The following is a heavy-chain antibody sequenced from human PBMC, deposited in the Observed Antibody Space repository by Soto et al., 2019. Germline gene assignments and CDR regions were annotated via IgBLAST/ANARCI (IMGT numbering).Heavy chain of an antibody. D-gene: IGHD3-22*01. Sequence: GSLRLTCAASGXTFSSYGMSWVRQAPGKGLEWVANIKQDGSEKYYVDSVNGRFTISRDNAKNSLYLQMNSLRAEDTAVYYCARVGAYYYDSSGHNYGMDVWGQGTTGTVSS. V-gene: IGHV3-7*03. J-gene: IGHJ6*02. CDR1: GXTFSSYG. CDR2: IKQDGSEK. CDR3: ARVGAYYYDSSGHNYGMDV.